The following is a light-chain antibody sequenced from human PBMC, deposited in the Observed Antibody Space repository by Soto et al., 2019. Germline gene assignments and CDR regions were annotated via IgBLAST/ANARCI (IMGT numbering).Light chain of an antibody. V-gene: IGKV1-39*01. J-gene: IGKJ2*01. Sequence: DIQMTQSPSSLSASVGDRVTITGRASQTITTYLNWYQHKPGKAPKLLIYAAISLQSGVPSRLSGSGSGTDFTLTISSLQPEDFATYYCQQTYSTPHTFGQGTKVEIK. CDR2: AAI. CDR1: QTITTY. CDR3: QQTYSTPHT.